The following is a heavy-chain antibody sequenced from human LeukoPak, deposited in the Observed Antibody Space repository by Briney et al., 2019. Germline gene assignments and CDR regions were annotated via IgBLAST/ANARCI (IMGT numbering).Heavy chain of an antibody. CDR2: MNPNSGNT. CDR3: ARGPRVVGATGAYYFDY. Sequence: ASVKVSCKASGYTFTSYDINWVRQATGQGLEWMGWMNPNSGNTGYAQKFQGRVTMTRNTSISTAYMELSSLRSEDTAVYYCARGPRVVGATGAYYFDYWGQGTLVTVSS. CDR1: GYTFTSYD. D-gene: IGHD1-26*01. V-gene: IGHV1-8*01. J-gene: IGHJ4*02.